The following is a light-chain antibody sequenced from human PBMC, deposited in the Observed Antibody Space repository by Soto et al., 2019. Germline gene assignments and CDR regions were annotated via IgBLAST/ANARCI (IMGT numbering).Light chain of an antibody. CDR2: HAS. CDR3: QQLNNYPLT. Sequence: DIQMTQSPSTLSASVGDRVTITCRASQSISSWLAWYQQKPGKAPKLLIYHASTLESGVPPRFSGSGSETEFTLTISSLQPDDFATYYCQQLNNYPLTFGGGTKVDVK. J-gene: IGKJ4*01. CDR1: QSISSW. V-gene: IGKV1-5*01.